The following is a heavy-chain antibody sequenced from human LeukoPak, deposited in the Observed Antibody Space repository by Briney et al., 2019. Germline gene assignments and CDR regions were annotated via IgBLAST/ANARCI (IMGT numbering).Heavy chain of an antibody. CDR2: MNPNSGNT. J-gene: IGHJ4*02. Sequence: ASVKVSCKASGYTFTSHDINWVRQATGQGLEWMGWMNPNSGNTGYAQKFQGRVTMTRNTSISTAYMELSSLRSEDTAVYYCARGPPKVYSSSRWPFYWGQGTLVTVSS. V-gene: IGHV1-8*01. CDR1: GYTFTSHD. D-gene: IGHD6-6*01. CDR3: ARGPPKVYSSSRWPFY.